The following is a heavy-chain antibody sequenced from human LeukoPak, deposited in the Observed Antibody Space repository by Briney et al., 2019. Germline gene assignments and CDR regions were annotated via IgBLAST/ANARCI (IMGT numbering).Heavy chain of an antibody. D-gene: IGHD6-13*01. CDR3: AKDLTIAAAGDL. CDR1: GFTFSSYA. Sequence: GGSLRLSCAASGFTFSSYAMSWVRQAPGKGPEWVSAISNSGDNTFYADSVKGRFTISRDNSKNTLYLQMNSLRAEDTAVYYCAKDLTIAAAGDLWGQGTLVTVSS. V-gene: IGHV3-23*01. J-gene: IGHJ5*02. CDR2: ISNSGDNT.